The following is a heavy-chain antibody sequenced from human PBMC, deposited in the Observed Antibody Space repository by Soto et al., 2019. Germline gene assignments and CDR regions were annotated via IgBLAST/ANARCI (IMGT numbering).Heavy chain of an antibody. Sequence: QVQLVQSGAEVKKPGSSVKVSCKASGGTFSSYAISWVRQAPEQGLEWMGGIIPIFGTANYAQKFQGRVTISADESTSTAYMELSSLRSEDTAVYYCARESYGDHLYYYGMDVWGQGTTVTVSS. D-gene: IGHD4-17*01. V-gene: IGHV1-69*12. J-gene: IGHJ6*02. CDR1: GGTFSSYA. CDR3: ARESYGDHLYYYGMDV. CDR2: IIPIFGTA.